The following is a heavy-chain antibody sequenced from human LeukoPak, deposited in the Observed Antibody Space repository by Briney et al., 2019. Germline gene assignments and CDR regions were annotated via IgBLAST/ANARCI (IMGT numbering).Heavy chain of an antibody. D-gene: IGHD2-15*01. CDR2: ISSSPAYI. V-gene: IGHV3-21*01. CDR1: GFSFSSYS. J-gene: IGHJ6*03. CDR3: ARGRGDCSGGCPFTTYMDV. Sequence: GGSLRLSCAASGFSFSSYSMNWVRQAPGKGLGWVSSISSSPAYIYYADSVKGRFTISRDNAKNSLYLQMNSLRAEDTAVYYCARGRGDCSGGCPFTTYMDVWGKGTTVTVSS.